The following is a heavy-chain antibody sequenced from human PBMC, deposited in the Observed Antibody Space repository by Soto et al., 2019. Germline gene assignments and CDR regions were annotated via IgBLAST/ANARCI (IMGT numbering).Heavy chain of an antibody. J-gene: IGHJ5*02. D-gene: IGHD2-2*01. CDR1: GYTFSNYG. CDR2: ISLYSDGT. Sequence: QVQLVQSGGEVKRPGASVKVSCKTSGYTFSNYGITWVRQAPGQPLEWLGWISLYSDGTNYAQKFQGRVSMTTDTSTTTACMELRSRRCDDTAVYYCARVVPGAEAWFGPWGQGTLVTVSS. CDR3: ARVVPGAEAWFGP. V-gene: IGHV1-18*01.